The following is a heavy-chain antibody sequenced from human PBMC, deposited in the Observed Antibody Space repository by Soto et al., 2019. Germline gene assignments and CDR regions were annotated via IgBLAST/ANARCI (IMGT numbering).Heavy chain of an antibody. Sequence: SETLSLTCTVSGGPISSYYWSWIRQPAGKGLEWIGRIYMNGSTNYNPSLKSRVTVSVDTSKSQFSLMLNYVTAADTAVYYCVRDGSSGWYYYGMDVWGQGTPVTVSS. CDR1: GGPISSYY. CDR2: IYMNGST. D-gene: IGHD6-19*01. J-gene: IGHJ6*02. V-gene: IGHV4-4*07. CDR3: VRDGSSGWYYYGMDV.